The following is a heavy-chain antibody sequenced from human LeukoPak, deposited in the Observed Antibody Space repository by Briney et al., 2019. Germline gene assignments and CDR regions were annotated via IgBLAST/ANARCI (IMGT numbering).Heavy chain of an antibody. CDR3: ARVRYGSGSYYFDN. Sequence: SETLSLTCAVSGGSISSSNWWSWVRQPPGKGLEWIGEIYHSGSTNYNPSLKSRVTVSVDTSKNQFSLKLTSVTAADTAVYYCARVRYGSGSYYFDNWGQGTLVTVSS. CDR1: GGSISSSNW. J-gene: IGHJ4*02. V-gene: IGHV4-4*02. D-gene: IGHD3-10*01. CDR2: IYHSGST.